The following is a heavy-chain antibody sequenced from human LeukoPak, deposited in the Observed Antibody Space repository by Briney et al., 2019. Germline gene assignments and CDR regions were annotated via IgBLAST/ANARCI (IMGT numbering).Heavy chain of an antibody. CDR3: AKDRGYSYGHWYFDL. V-gene: IGHV3-23*01. CDR1: GFTFSSYA. D-gene: IGHD5-18*01. Sequence: SGGSLRLSCAASGFTFSSYAMSWVRQAPGKGLEWVSAISGSGGSTYYADSVKGRFTISRDNAKNSLYLQMNSLRAEDTALYYCAKDRGYSYGHWYFDLWGRGTLVTVSS. J-gene: IGHJ2*01. CDR2: ISGSGGST.